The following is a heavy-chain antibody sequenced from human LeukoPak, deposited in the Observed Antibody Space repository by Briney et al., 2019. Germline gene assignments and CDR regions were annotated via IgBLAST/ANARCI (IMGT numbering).Heavy chain of an antibody. J-gene: IGHJ6*03. CDR2: IYYSGST. V-gene: IGHV4-59*01. CDR1: GGSISSYY. CDR3: ARTLHIVDNPTYYMDV. Sequence: ASETLSLTCTVSGGSISSYYWSWIRQPPGKGLEWIGYIYYSGSTNYNPSLKSRVTISVDTSKNQFSPKLSSVTAADTAVYYCARTLHIVDNPTYYMDVWGKGTTVTVSS. D-gene: IGHD2-21*01.